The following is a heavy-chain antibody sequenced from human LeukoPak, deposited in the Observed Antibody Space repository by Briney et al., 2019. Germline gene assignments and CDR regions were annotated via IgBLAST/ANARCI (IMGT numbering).Heavy chain of an antibody. V-gene: IGHV1-46*01. D-gene: IGHD3-3*01. CDR3: AGGGGTIFGYPFDY. CDR2: INPSGGST. CDR1: GYSLTTYY. J-gene: IGHJ4*02. Sequence: GASVKVSCKASGYSLTTYYMHWVRQAPGQGLEWMAIINPSGGSTSYAQKFQGRVTMTRDTSTSTVYMELSSLRSEDTAVYYCAGGGGTIFGYPFDYWGQGTLVTVSS.